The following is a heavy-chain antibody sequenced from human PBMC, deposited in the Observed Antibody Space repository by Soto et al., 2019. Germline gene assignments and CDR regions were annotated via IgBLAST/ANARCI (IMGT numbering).Heavy chain of an antibody. J-gene: IGHJ6*02. Sequence: GASVKVSCKASGYTFTGYYMHWVRQAPGQGLEWMGWINPNSGGTNYAQKFQGWVTMTRDTSISTAYMELSRLRSDDTAVYYCARGGKMWVQLWSKNSYYYGMDVWGQGTTVTVSS. CDR2: INPNSGGT. CDR1: GYTFTGYY. D-gene: IGHD5-18*01. V-gene: IGHV1-2*04. CDR3: ARGGKMWVQLWSKNSYYYGMDV.